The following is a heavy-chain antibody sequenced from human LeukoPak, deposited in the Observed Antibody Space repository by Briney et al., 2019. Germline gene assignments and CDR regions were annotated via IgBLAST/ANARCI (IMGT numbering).Heavy chain of an antibody. CDR1: GFALSSHW. CDR3: ARNNGMDV. CDR2: VNRDGSET. J-gene: IGHJ6*02. Sequence: GGSLRLSCAASGFALSSHWMTWVRQVPGRGPEWVANVNRDGSETYYLDSVKGRFTTSKDNAKNSLYLQMNSLRAEDTALYHCARNNGMDVWGQGTTVTVSS. V-gene: IGHV3-7*03.